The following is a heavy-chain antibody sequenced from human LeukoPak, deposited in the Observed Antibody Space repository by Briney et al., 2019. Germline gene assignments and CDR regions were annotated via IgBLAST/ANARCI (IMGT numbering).Heavy chain of an antibody. CDR3: ATSTYYDFWSGPWENYYYMDV. CDR2: FDPEDGET. V-gene: IGHV1-24*01. D-gene: IGHD3-3*01. CDR1: GYTLTELS. J-gene: IGHJ6*03. Sequence: ASVTVSCKVSGYTLTELSMHWVRQAPGKGLAWMGGFDPEDGETIYAQKFQGRVTMTEDTSTDTAYMELSSLRSEDTAVYYCATSTYYDFWSGPWENYYYMDVWGKGTTVTVSS.